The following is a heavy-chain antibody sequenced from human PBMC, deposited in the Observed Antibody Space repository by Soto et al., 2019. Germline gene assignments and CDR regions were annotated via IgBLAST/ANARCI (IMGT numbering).Heavy chain of an antibody. J-gene: IGHJ6*02. CDR1: GFAFSRYW. V-gene: IGHV3-74*01. CDR3: ARDSPPVPPPPYPNYGMDV. D-gene: IGHD6-19*01. Sequence: EVQLVESGGGLVQPGGSLRLSCAASGFAFSRYWMHWVRQAPGKGLVWVARIKSDGSSINYADSVRGRFTISRDNANNTLYLQMNKLGAADTAVYFCARDSPPVPPPPYPNYGMDVWGRGTTVTVS. CDR2: IKSDGSSI.